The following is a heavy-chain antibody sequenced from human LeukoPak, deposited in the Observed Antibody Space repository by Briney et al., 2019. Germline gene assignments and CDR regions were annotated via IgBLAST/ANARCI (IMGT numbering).Heavy chain of an antibody. CDR1: GVSISSSNSY. CDR2: IYYSGNT. Sequence: SETLSLTCTVSGVSISSSNSYWGWIRQPPGKGLEWIGSIYYSGNTYYNASLKSQVSISIDTSKNQFSLRLTSVSAADTAVYYCARQTGSGLFILPGGQGTLVTVSS. J-gene: IGHJ4*02. V-gene: IGHV4-39*01. D-gene: IGHD3/OR15-3a*01. CDR3: ARQTGSGLFILP.